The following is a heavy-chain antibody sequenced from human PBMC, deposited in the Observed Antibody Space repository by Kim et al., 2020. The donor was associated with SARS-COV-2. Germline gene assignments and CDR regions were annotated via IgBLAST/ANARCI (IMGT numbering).Heavy chain of an antibody. J-gene: IGHJ4*02. CDR2: INAGSDDT. Sequence: ASVKVSCQASGYSFTTYAMHWVRQAPGQGLEWMGWINAGSDDTKYSQKFQDRVSITRDTSASTVYMELSGLRSEDTAVYYCASKYNWFDYWGQVIRVTV. V-gene: IGHV1-3*01. CDR1: GYSFTTYA. CDR3: ASKYNWFDY. D-gene: IGHD1-20*01.